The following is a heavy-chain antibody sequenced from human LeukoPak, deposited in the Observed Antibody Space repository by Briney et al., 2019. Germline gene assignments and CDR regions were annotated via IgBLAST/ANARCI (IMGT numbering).Heavy chain of an antibody. CDR3: ASLLAAAGRYYFDY. V-gene: IGHV3-11*01. D-gene: IGHD6-13*01. CDR2: ISSSGSTI. CDR1: GFTFSDYY. J-gene: IGHJ4*02. Sequence: GSLRLSCAASGFTFSDYYMSWIRQAPGKGLEWVSYISSSGSTIYYADSVKGRFTISRDNAKNSLYLQMNSLRAEDTAVYYCASLLAAAGRYYFDYWGQGTLVTVSS.